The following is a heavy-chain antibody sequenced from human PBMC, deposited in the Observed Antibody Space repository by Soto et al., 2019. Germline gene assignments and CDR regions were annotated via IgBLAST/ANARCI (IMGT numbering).Heavy chain of an antibody. CDR3: ERGRWVRSAFDY. V-gene: IGHV4-39*01. Sequence: SETLSLTCTVSGGSISSSSYYWGWIRQPPGKGLEWIGSIFYSGSTYYNPSLKSRVTISLDTSKNQFSLKLSSVTAADTAVYYCERGRWVRSAFDYWGQGTLVIVSS. CDR1: GGSISSSSYY. J-gene: IGHJ4*02. D-gene: IGHD3-10*01. CDR2: IFYSGST.